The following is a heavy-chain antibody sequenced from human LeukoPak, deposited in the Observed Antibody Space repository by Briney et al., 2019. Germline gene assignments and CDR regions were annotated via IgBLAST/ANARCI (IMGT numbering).Heavy chain of an antibody. CDR3: ARDLGYNYDY. CDR1: GGSISSYY. Sequence: PSETLSLTCTVSGGSISSYYLSWIRQPPGKGLEWIGYIYYSGSTNYNPSLKSRVTISVDTSKNQFSLKLSSVTAADTAVYYCARDLGYNYDYWGQGTLVTVSS. V-gene: IGHV4-59*01. CDR2: IYYSGST. D-gene: IGHD5-24*01. J-gene: IGHJ4*02.